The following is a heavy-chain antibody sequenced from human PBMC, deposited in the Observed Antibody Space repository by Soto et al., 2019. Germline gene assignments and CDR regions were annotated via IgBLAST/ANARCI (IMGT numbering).Heavy chain of an antibody. J-gene: IGHJ1*01. Sequence: GGSLRLSCAASGFTFSSYAMSWVRQAPGKGLEWVSAISGSGGSTYYADSVKGRFTISRDNSKNTLYLQMNSLRAEDTAVYYCAKDVSVDDIVVVVAATRGGYFQHWGQGTLVTVSS. CDR3: AKDVSVDDIVVVVAATRGGYFQH. CDR2: ISGSGGST. D-gene: IGHD2-15*01. V-gene: IGHV3-23*01. CDR1: GFTFSSYA.